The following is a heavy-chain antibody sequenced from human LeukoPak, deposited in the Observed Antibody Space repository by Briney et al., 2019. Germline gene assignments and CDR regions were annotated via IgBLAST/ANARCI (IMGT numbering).Heavy chain of an antibody. Sequence: SETLSLTCAVYGGSCSGYYWSWIRQPPGKGLEWIGEINHSGSTNYNPSLKSRVTISVDTSKNQFSLKLSSVTAADTAVYYCASVSGSYYRPPRDYWGQGTLVTVSS. V-gene: IGHV4-34*01. CDR3: ASVSGSYYRPPRDY. CDR1: GGSCSGYY. J-gene: IGHJ4*02. CDR2: INHSGST. D-gene: IGHD3-10*01.